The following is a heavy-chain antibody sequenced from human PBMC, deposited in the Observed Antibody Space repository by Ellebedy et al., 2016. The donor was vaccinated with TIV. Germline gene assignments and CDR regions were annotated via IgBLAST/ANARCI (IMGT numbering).Heavy chain of an antibody. V-gene: IGHV5-51*01. CDR1: GDNFNNFW. Sequence: PGGSLRLSCQAYGDNFNNFWITWVRQVPGKGLEWMGMLHPGESETRYSTSFQGQVTIAVDKSDNTAYLRWRSLKASDTATYFCARHLGSSTHSGLDVWGQGTAVTVSS. J-gene: IGHJ6*02. D-gene: IGHD2-15*01. CDR3: ARHLGSSTHSGLDV. CDR2: LHPGESET.